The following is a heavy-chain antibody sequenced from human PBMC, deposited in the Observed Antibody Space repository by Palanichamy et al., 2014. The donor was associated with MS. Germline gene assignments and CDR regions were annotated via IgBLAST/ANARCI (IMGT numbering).Heavy chain of an antibody. CDR2: IHYTGNT. CDR3: ARESMLRAVTYSYYFFDV. Sequence: QVQLQESGPQGLVSPSQTLSLTCIVSGGSLNSGAYYWTWIRQLPGKGLEWMGYIHYTGNTYYNPSLKSRISISVDASRTRFSLHLSSVTAADTAVYYCARESMLRAVTYSYYFFDVWGKGATVTVSS. D-gene: IGHD3-10*01. CDR1: GGSLNSGAYY. J-gene: IGHJ6*03. V-gene: IGHV4-31*03.